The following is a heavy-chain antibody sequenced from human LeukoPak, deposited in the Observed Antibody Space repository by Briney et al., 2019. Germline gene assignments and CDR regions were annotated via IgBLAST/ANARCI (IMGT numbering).Heavy chain of an antibody. CDR3: ARRRYDWGGDFAN. Sequence: GGSLRLSCAASGFTVSRYAMGWVRQAPGKGLEWVSAIGGGGTLYYADSVKGRFSISRDISKNTLLLQMNSLRAEDTAVYYCARRRYDWGGDFANWGQGTLVTVSS. D-gene: IGHD3-16*01. CDR2: IGGGGTL. J-gene: IGHJ4*02. V-gene: IGHV3-23*01. CDR1: GFTVSRYA.